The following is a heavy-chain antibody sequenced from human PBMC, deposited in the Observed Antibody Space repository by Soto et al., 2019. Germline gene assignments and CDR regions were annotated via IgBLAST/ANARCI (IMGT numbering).Heavy chain of an antibody. Sequence: LRLSCAASGFTFSSYAMHWVRQAPGKGLEWVAVISYDGSNKYYADSVKGRFTISRDNSKNTLYLQMNSLRAEDTAVYYCAREAYYDFWSGYPGYYYYGMDVWGQGTTVTVSS. CDR2: ISYDGSNK. V-gene: IGHV3-30-3*01. CDR1: GFTFSSYA. CDR3: AREAYYDFWSGYPGYYYYGMDV. D-gene: IGHD3-3*01. J-gene: IGHJ6*02.